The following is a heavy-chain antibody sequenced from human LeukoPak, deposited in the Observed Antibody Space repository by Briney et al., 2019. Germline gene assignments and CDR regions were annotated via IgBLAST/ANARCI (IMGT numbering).Heavy chain of an antibody. V-gene: IGHV3-30*18. J-gene: IGHJ6*02. D-gene: IGHD1-26*01. CDR1: GFTFSSYG. CDR2: ISYDGSNK. Sequence: PRRSLRLSCAASGFTFSSYGMHWVRQAPGKGLEWVAVISYDGSNKYYADSVKGRFTISRDNSKNTLYLQMNSLRAEDTAVYYCAKDRSYGGMDVWGQGTTVTVSS. CDR3: AKDRSYGGMDV.